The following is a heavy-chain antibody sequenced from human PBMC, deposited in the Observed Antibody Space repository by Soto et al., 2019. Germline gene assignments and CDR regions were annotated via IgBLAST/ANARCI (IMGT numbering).Heavy chain of an antibody. V-gene: IGHV4-34*01. Sequence: QVQLQQWGAGLLKPSETLSLTCAVYGGSFSGYYWSWIRQPPGKGLEWIGEINHSGSTNYNPSLKSRVTISVDTSKNQFSLKLSSVTAADTAVYYCARPLKYSSSSRSFWFDPWGQGTLVTVSS. CDR2: INHSGST. J-gene: IGHJ5*02. D-gene: IGHD6-6*01. CDR3: ARPLKYSSSSRSFWFDP. CDR1: GGSFSGYY.